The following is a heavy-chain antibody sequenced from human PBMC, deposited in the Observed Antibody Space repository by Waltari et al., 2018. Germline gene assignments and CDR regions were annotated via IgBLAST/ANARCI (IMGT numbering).Heavy chain of an antibody. CDR3: ARVFWTSASSGVSFLDP. J-gene: IGHJ5*02. CDR1: GGSISSYY. D-gene: IGHD3-3*01. V-gene: IGHV4-4*07. CDR2: SYISGST. Sequence: QVQLQESGPGLVKPSETLSLTCTVSGGSISSYYWSWIRQPAGKGLEWIGRSYISGSTNYNPYLKSLVSMSLATSKTHFSLTLSSVTAADTAVYYCARVFWTSASSGVSFLDPWGQGTLVTVSS.